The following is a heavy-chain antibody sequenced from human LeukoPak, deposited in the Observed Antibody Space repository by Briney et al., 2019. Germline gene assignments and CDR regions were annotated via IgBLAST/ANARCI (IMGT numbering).Heavy chain of an antibody. V-gene: IGHV3-30*02. D-gene: IGHD1-26*01. CDR3: AKGAQWELPY. Sequence: GGSLRLSCAASGFTFSGYGMHWVRQAPGKGLEWVAFIRYDGSNKYYADSVKGRFTISRDNSKNTLYLQMNSLRAEDTAVYYCAKGAQWELPYWGQGTLVTVSS. CDR1: GFTFSGYG. J-gene: IGHJ4*02. CDR2: IRYDGSNK.